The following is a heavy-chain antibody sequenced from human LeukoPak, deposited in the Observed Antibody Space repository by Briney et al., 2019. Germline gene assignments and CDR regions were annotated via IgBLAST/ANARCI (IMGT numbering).Heavy chain of an antibody. CDR1: GGSISSGGNY. J-gene: IGHJ5*02. CDR3: ARDRWFDP. V-gene: IGHV4-31*03. Sequence: SQTLSLTCTVSGGSISSGGNYWSWIRQHPGKGLEWIGYIYYSGSTYYNPSLKSRVAISLDTSKNQFSLKLTSVTAADTAVYYCARDRWFDPWGQGTLVTVSS. CDR2: IYYSGST.